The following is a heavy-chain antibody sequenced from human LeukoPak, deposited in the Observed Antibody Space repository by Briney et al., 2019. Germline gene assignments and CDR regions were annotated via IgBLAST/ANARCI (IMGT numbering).Heavy chain of an antibody. CDR2: ISGSGVST. D-gene: IGHD3-10*01. J-gene: IGHJ4*02. Sequence: GGSLRLSCAASGFTVSGNYMSWVRQAPGQGLEWVSVISGSGVSTYYADSVKGRSTISRDNSKNTLYLQMNSLRAEDTAVYYCAKDDGSLGSGLNWGQGTLVTVSS. CDR1: GFTVSGNY. V-gene: IGHV3-23*01. CDR3: AKDDGSLGSGLN.